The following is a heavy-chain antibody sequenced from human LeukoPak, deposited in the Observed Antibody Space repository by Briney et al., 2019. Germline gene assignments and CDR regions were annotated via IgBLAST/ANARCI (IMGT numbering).Heavy chain of an antibody. J-gene: IGHJ4*02. V-gene: IGHV3-48*03. Sequence: GGSLRLSCAASGFTFNNYEMNWVRQAPGKGLEWISYISSSGRTIFYADSVKGRFTISRDNARNSLYLQMNSPRAEDTAVYYCAREGTVGYYFDYWGQGTLVTVSS. CDR2: ISSSGRTI. CDR3: AREGTVGYYFDY. CDR1: GFTFNNYE. D-gene: IGHD1-1*01.